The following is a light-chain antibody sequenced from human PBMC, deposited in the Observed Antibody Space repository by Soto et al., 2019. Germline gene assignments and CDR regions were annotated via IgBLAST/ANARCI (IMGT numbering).Light chain of an antibody. Sequence: QSALTQPASVSGSPGQSITISCTGTSSDVGGYNYVSWYQQHPGKAPKLMIYDVSNRPSGVPDRFSGSKSGNTASLTVSGLQAEDEAAYYCSSYAGSDNYVFGTGTKVTVL. CDR2: DVS. CDR3: SSYAGSDNYV. CDR1: SSDVGGYNY. V-gene: IGLV2-8*01. J-gene: IGLJ1*01.